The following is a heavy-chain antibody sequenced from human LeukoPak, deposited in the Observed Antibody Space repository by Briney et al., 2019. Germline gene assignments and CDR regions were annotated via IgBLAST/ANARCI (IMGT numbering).Heavy chain of an antibody. CDR3: VKLPRATTVTTGY. V-gene: IGHV3-30-3*02. D-gene: IGHD4-17*01. Sequence: GGSLRLSCAASGFTFSSYAMHWVRQAPGKGLEWVAVISYDGSNKYYADSVKGRFTISRDNSKNTLYLQMNSLRADDTAVYYCVKLPRATTVTTGYWGQGTLVTVSS. CDR2: ISYDGSNK. CDR1: GFTFSSYA. J-gene: IGHJ4*02.